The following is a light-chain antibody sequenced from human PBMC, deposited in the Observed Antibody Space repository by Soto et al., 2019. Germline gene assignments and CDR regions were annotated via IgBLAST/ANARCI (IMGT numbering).Light chain of an antibody. V-gene: IGLV2-14*03. Sequence: QSALTQPASVSGSPGQSITISCGGTSSDVGAYIYVSWYQQFPGKAPKLILYEANNRPSGVSNRFSGSKSDTTASLTISGLQPEDEADYYCSAYSDIDTKVFGTGTKVTVL. CDR2: EAN. CDR1: SSDVGAYIY. J-gene: IGLJ1*01. CDR3: SAYSDIDTKV.